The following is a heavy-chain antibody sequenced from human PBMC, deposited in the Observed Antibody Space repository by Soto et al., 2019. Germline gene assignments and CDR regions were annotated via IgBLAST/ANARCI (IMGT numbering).Heavy chain of an antibody. J-gene: IGHJ4*01. CDR1: GFTFSSYA. D-gene: IGHD2-21*02. CDR2: ISYDGSNK. V-gene: IGHV3-30-3*01. Sequence: QVQLVESGGGVVQPGRSLRLSCAASGFTFSSYAMHWVRQAPGKGLEWVAVISYDGSNKYYADSVKGRFTISRDNSKNTLYLQMNSLRAEDTAVYYCARDDSLDYWGHGTLVTVSS. CDR3: ARDDSLDY.